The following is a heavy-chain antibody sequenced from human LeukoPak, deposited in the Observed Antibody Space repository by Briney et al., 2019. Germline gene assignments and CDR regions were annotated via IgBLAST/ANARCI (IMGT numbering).Heavy chain of an antibody. D-gene: IGHD2-2*01. CDR1: GYTFTSYG. CDR3: ASLFSVYCSSTSCPSDY. J-gene: IGHJ4*02. CDR2: ISAYNGDT. V-gene: IGHV1-18*01. Sequence: ASVKVSCKASGYTFTSYGISWVRQAPGQGLEWMGWISAYNGDTKSAQTLQGRVTMTTDTSTSTANMELRSLRSDDTAVSCCASLFSVYCSSTSCPSDYWGQGTLVTVSS.